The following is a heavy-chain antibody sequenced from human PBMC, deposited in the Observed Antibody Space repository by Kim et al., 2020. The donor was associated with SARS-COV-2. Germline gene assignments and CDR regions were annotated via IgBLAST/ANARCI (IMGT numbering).Heavy chain of an antibody. CDR2: IYYSGST. CDR3: ARLRATLNWFDP. J-gene: IGHJ5*02. V-gene: IGHV4-39*01. CDR1: GGSISSSSYY. Sequence: SETLSLTCTVSGGSISSSSYYWAWIRQPPGKGLEWIGSIYYSGSTYYNPSLKSRVTISVDTSKNQFSLKLSSVTAADTAVYYCARLRATLNWFDPWGQGTLVTVSS.